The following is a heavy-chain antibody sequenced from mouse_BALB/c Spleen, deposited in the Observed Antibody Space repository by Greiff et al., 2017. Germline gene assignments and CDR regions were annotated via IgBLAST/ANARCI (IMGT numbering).Heavy chain of an antibody. CDR3: ARFQGGNYVDSFDY. CDR1: GYTFTSYW. V-gene: IGHV1-7*01. Sequence: QVQLQQSGAELAKPGASVKMSCKASGYTFTSYWMHWVKQRPGQGLEWIGYINPSTGYTEYNQKFKDKATLTADKSSSTAYMQLSSLTSEDSAVYYCARFQGGNYVDSFDYWGQGTTLTVSS. D-gene: IGHD2-1*01. CDR2: INPSTGYT. J-gene: IGHJ2*01.